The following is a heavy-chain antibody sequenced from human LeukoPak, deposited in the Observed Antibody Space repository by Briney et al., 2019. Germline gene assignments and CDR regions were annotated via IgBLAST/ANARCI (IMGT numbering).Heavy chain of an antibody. V-gene: IGHV4-61*05. Sequence: SETLSFTCTVSGGSISSSRSYWSWIRQPPGKGLEWIGYIYYSGSTNYNPSLKSRVTISVDTSKNQFSLKLSSVTAADTAVYYCGRHDGYSSGWCFDYWGQGTLVTVSS. CDR2: IYYSGST. CDR1: GGSISSSRSY. CDR3: GRHDGYSSGWCFDY. D-gene: IGHD6-19*01. J-gene: IGHJ4*02.